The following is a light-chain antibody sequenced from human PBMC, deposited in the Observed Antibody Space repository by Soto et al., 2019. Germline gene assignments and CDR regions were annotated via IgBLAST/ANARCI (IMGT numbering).Light chain of an antibody. CDR2: GNN. CDR3: HSYANSLSGYV. V-gene: IGLV1-40*01. CDR1: SSNIGAGADYG. Sequence: QSVLTQPRSVSGAPGQRVTISCTGSSSNIGAGADYGLHWYQQLPSAATKLLIYGNNNRPSGVPDRFSVSKSGTSASLAITGLQADAEDDSYYHSYANSLSGYVFGTGTKLTVL. J-gene: IGLJ1*01.